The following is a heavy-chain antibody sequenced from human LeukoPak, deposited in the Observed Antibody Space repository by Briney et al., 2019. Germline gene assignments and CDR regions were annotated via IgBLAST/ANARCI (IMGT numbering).Heavy chain of an antibody. CDR3: TRYWGLGTQRGSDY. CDR1: GFTFGDYA. V-gene: IGHV3-49*04. D-gene: IGHD3-16*01. CDR2: IRSKAYGGTT. Sequence: GGSLRLSRTASGFTFGDYAVSWVRQAPGKGLEWVGFIRSKAYGGTTEYAASVKGKFTISRDDSKSIAYLQMNSLKTEDSAVYYCTRYWGLGTQRGSDYWGQGTLVTVSS. J-gene: IGHJ4*02.